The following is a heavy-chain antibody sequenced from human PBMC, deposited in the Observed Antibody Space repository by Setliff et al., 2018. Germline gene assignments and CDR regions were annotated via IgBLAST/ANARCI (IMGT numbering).Heavy chain of an antibody. CDR1: GYSISSGYI. V-gene: IGHV4-38-2*02. Sequence: SETLSLTCTVSGYSISSGYIWGWIRQPPGKGLEWVGNIGHTGSINYNPSLKSRLTISRDTSKNQVSLKLNSVTATDTAVYYCANWYRGGWHSNYWGQGTLVTVSS. CDR3: ANWYRGGWHSNY. CDR2: IGHTGSI. D-gene: IGHD6-19*01. J-gene: IGHJ4*02.